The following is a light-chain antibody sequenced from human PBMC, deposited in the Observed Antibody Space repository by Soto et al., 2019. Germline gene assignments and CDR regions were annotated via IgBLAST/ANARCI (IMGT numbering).Light chain of an antibody. CDR3: SSYAGNNNLVI. V-gene: IGLV2-8*01. Sequence: QSALTQPPSASGSPGQSVTISCTGTRSDVGGYNYVSWYQQHPGKAPKLMIYEDYKRPSGVPDRFSGSKSGNTASLTVSGLQAEDEADYYCSSYAGNNNLVIFGGGTKLTVL. J-gene: IGLJ2*01. CDR1: RSDVGGYNY. CDR2: EDY.